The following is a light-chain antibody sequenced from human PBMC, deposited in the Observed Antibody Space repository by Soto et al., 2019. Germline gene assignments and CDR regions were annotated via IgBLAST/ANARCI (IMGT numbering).Light chain of an antibody. J-gene: IGKJ5*01. V-gene: IGKV3-11*01. CDR3: QQRHMWPIT. CDR1: QTVISSY. Sequence: EIVLTQSPGTLSLSPGERATLSCRASQTVISSYLAWYQQKPGQAPRLLIYDAYNRATGIPPRLSGSGSGTDFTLTISSLEPEDSAVYYCQQRHMWPITFGQGTRLEIK. CDR2: DAY.